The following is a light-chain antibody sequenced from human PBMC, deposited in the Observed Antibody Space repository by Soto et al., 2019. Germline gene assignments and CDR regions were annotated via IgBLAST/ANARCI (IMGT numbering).Light chain of an antibody. Sequence: QSVLTQPPSVSGAPGQRVTISCTGSSSNIGAGYDVHWYQQLPGTAPKLLIYRNSRRPSGVPDRFSGSRSGTSGSLAISGLRSQDEGDYYCATWDESLRAWVFGGGTKVTVL. CDR1: SSNIGAGYD. V-gene: IGLV1-40*01. CDR3: ATWDESLRAWV. J-gene: IGLJ3*02. CDR2: RNS.